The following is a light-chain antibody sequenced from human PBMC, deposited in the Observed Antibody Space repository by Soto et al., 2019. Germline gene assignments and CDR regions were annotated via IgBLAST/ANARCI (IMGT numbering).Light chain of an antibody. CDR3: SSYTSSSTIV. V-gene: IGLV2-14*01. CDR2: EVS. CDR1: SSDVGGYND. J-gene: IGLJ1*01. Sequence: QSALTQPASVSGSPGQSITISCTGTSSDVGGYNDVSWYQQHPGKAPKLMIYEVSNRPSGVSNRVSGSKSGNTASLTISGLQAEDEADYYCSSYTSSSTIVFGTGTKLTVL.